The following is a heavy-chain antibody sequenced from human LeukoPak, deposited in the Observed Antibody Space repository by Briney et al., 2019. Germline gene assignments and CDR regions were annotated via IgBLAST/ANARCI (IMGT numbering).Heavy chain of an antibody. Sequence: GGSLRLSCAASGFTFSSYEMNWVRQAPGKGLEWVSYISSSGSTIYYADSVKGRFTISRDNAKNSLYLQMNSLRAEDTAVYYCASRRTGVDYWGQGTLVTVSS. CDR1: GFTFSSYE. CDR3: ASRRTGVDY. CDR2: ISSSGSTI. V-gene: IGHV3-48*03. J-gene: IGHJ4*02. D-gene: IGHD2-8*02.